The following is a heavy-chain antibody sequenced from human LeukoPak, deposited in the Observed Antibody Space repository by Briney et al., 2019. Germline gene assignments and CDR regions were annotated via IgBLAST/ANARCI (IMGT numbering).Heavy chain of an antibody. Sequence: ASVKVSFKASGYTFTGCYMHWVRQPPAQGLGWVGLINPKSGGTNISHTFPGRGSITIDTSISTAYMELSILRSDHTAVYYCARDSPSDYYDSSGYDYWGQGTLVTVSS. D-gene: IGHD3-22*01. CDR2: INPKSGGT. CDR3: ARDSPSDYYDSSGYDY. J-gene: IGHJ4*02. CDR1: GYTFTGCY. V-gene: IGHV1-2*02.